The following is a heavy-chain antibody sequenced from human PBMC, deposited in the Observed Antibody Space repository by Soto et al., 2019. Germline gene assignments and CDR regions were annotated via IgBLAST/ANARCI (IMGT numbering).Heavy chain of an antibody. D-gene: IGHD2-15*01. Sequence: QVQLVQSGGEVKKPGASVKVSCQASGYTFSDYAISWVRQAPGQGLEWMGWISASTRNTDQAQKFQGRVIMTLDTSTNTAYMELRRLRSDDTAVYYCVRCYCSVGSCYACWHFDLWGRGTLVTVSS. CDR1: GYTFSDYA. CDR3: VRCYCSVGSCYACWHFDL. J-gene: IGHJ2*01. CDR2: ISASTRNT. V-gene: IGHV1-18*01.